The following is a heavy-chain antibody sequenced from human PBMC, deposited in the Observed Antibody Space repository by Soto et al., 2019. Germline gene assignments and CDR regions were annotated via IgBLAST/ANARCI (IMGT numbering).Heavy chain of an antibody. J-gene: IGHJ4*02. V-gene: IGHV3-21*01. CDR2: ISSSSSYI. Sequence: GGSLRLSCAASGFTFSSYSMNWVRQAPGKGLEWVSSISSSSSYIYYADSVKGRFTISRDNAKNSLYLQMNSLRAEDTAVYYCARDLFEYLGEPLSGYWGQGTLVTVSS. CDR3: ARDLFEYLGEPLSGY. D-gene: IGHD3-16*01. CDR1: GFTFSSYS.